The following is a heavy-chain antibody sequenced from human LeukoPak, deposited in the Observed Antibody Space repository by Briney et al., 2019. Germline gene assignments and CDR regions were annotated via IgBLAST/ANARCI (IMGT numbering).Heavy chain of an antibody. CDR1: GFTLSNYG. V-gene: IGHV3-7*02. Sequence: WGSLRLSCEASGFTLSNYGMNWVRQAPGKGLEWVANIKKDGSEKYYVDSVKGRFTISRDNAKNSLYLQMNSLRAEDTAVYYCARGRGYSYYYYGMDVWGQGTTVTVSS. CDR3: ARGRGYSYYYYGMDV. J-gene: IGHJ6*02. CDR2: IKKDGSEK. D-gene: IGHD5-18*01.